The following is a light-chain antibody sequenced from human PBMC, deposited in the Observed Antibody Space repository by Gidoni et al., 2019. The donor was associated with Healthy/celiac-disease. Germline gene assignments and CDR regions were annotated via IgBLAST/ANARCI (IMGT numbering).Light chain of an antibody. V-gene: IGKV2-28*01. CDR3: MQALQTPIFT. CDR2: LGS. J-gene: IGKJ3*01. Sequence: DIGMTQSPLPLPGNPGEPASIHCRSSQSLLHSHGYNYLYWYLQKPGQSPQLLIYLGSNRASVVPDRFSGSGSGTDFTLKISRVEADDVGVYYCMQALQTPIFTFGPGTKVDIK. CDR1: QSLLHSHGYNY.